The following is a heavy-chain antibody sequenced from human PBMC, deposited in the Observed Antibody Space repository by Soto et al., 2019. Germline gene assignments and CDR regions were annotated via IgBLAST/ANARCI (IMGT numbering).Heavy chain of an antibody. CDR2: IYYSGST. CDR1: CGSISGYY. D-gene: IGHD3-3*01. CDR3: ARQIFGVVIQDENWFDP. J-gene: IGHJ5*02. Sequence: PLLTMSHTCTVGCGSISGYYGSWIRKPTGKGLEWIGYIYYSGSTNYNPSLKSRVTISVDTSKNQFSLKLSSVTAADTAVYYCARQIFGVVIQDENWFDPWGQGTLVTVSS. V-gene: IGHV4-59*08.